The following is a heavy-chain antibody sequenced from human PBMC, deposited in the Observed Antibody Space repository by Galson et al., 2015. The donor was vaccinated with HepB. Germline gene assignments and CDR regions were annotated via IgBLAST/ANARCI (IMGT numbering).Heavy chain of an antibody. J-gene: IGHJ4*02. CDR1: GFTFSSYW. D-gene: IGHD2-15*01. CDR2: ISSDGSSI. V-gene: IGHV3-74*03. CDR3: MGRSALNPSR. Sequence: SLRLSCAGSGFTFSSYWIYWVRQAPGKGLVWVSRISSDGSSITYADSVKGRFTISRDNAKNTVYLQMNSLRAEETAVYYCMGRSALNPSRWGQGTLVTVSS.